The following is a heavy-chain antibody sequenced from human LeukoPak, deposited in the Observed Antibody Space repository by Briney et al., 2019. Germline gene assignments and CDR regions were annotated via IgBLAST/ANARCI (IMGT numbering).Heavy chain of an antibody. CDR2: INHSGRT. Sequence: SETLSLTCAVSGGSFSGYYWSWIRLPPGQGLGREGEINHSGRTNYNPSLKSRVTISVDTSKNQFSLKLSSVTAADTAVYYCARAGHYDYVWGSYRYTQPGHTNFDYWGQGTLVTVSS. D-gene: IGHD3-16*02. V-gene: IGHV4-34*01. CDR1: GGSFSGYY. J-gene: IGHJ4*02. CDR3: ARAGHYDYVWGSYRYTQPGHTNFDY.